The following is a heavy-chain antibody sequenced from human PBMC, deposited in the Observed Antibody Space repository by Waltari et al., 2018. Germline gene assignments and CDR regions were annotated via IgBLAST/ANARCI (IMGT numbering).Heavy chain of an antibody. J-gene: IGHJ5*02. V-gene: IGHV1-18*04. CDR3: ARDQSSSGWYSFDP. D-gene: IGHD6-19*01. Sequence: QVQLVQSGAEVKKPGASVKVSCKASGYTFTSYGISWVRQAPGQGLERMGWISAYNGNTNYAQKLHGRATMTTDTATSKAYMELRSLRSDDTAVYYCARDQSSSGWYSFDPWGQGTLVTVSS. CDR2: ISAYNGNT. CDR1: GYTFTSYG.